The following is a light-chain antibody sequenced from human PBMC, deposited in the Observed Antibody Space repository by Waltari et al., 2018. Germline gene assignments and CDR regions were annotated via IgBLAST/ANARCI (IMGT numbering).Light chain of an antibody. CDR3: QQYDDLPPLS. J-gene: IGKJ4*01. V-gene: IGKV1-33*01. CDR2: DAS. Sequence: DIQMTQSPSSLSASVGDRLNINCQASQDIINYLNWYQQKPGKAPKLLIYDASNLETGVPSSFSGSGSGTDFTFTISSLQPEDIATYYCQQYDDLPPLSFGGGTKVEIK. CDR1: QDIINY.